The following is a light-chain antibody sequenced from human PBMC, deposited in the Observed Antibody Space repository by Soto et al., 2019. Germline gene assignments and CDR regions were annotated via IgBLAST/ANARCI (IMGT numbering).Light chain of an antibody. CDR1: RIENER. CDR2: DDS. J-gene: IGLJ1*01. CDR3: QVWRGTTYQDV. Sequence: SYELTQPPSVSVAPGQTATITCGGARIENERVHWYQQRPGQAPGVVVFDDSDRPSGIPERFSGSNSGNTATLTISRVEDGDEADYYCQVWRGTTYQDVFGTGTKLTVL. V-gene: IGLV3-21*02.